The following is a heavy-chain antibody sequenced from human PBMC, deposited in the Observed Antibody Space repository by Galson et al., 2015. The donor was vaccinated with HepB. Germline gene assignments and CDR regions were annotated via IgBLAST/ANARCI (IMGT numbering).Heavy chain of an antibody. V-gene: IGHV3-48*02. CDR1: GFTFSTCS. CDR3: TRRIDYGGTFDY. J-gene: IGHJ4*02. CDR2: ISSSGTTV. Sequence: SLRLSCAASGFTFSTCSMNWVRQAPGRGLEWVSFISSSGTTVYYADSVKGRFTISRGNAKNSLYLQMNSLRDEDTAVYYCTRRIDYGGTFDYWGQGALVTVSS. D-gene: IGHD4-23*01.